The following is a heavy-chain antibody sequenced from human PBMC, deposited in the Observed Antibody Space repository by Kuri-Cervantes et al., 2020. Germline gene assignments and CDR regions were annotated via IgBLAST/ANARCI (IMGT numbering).Heavy chain of an antibody. CDR1: GFTFSSYE. CDR2: ISSSGSTT. V-gene: IGHV3-48*03. D-gene: IGHD1-20*01. J-gene: IGHJ3*02. Sequence: GESLKISCAASGFTFSSYEMNWVRQAPGKGLEWVSYISSSGSTTYYADSVKGRFTISRDSSKNTLALQMNSLRAEDTALYYCAKDIGPLLITGTTSHAFDIWGQGTMVTVSS. CDR3: AKDIGPLLITGTTSHAFDI.